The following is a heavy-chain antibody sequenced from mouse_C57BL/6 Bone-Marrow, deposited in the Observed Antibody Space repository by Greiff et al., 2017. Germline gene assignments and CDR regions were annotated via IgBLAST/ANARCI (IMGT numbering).Heavy chain of an antibody. Sequence: VKLQESGAELVKPGASVTLSCKASGYTFTEYTIHWVKQRSGQGLEWIGWFYPGSGSIKYNEKFKDKATLTADKSSSTVYMELSRLTSEDDAVYFCDGQEDYYAIDYWGQGTTVTVSS. CDR2: FYPGSGSI. CDR1: GYTFTEYT. V-gene: IGHV1-62-2*01. J-gene: IGHJ4*01. CDR3: DGQEDYYAIDY.